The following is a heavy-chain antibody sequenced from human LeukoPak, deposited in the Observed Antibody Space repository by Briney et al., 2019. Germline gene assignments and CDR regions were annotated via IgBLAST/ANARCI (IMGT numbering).Heavy chain of an antibody. V-gene: IGHV4-59*01. CDR1: GDSISNYN. CDR2: IYYRGNT. J-gene: IGHJ4*02. CDR3: ARARTRGNNWYFDY. D-gene: IGHD1-1*01. Sequence: SETLSLTCTVSGDSISNYNWSWIRRPPGKGLEWLGYIYYRGNTNYNPSLKSRLTVSADTSKSQFSLRVSSVTAADTAVYYYARARTRGNNWYFDYWGQGTLVTVSS.